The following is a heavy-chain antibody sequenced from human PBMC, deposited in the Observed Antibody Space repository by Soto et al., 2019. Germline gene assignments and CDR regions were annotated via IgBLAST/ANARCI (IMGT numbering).Heavy chain of an antibody. V-gene: IGHV3-7*01. D-gene: IGHD1-26*01. CDR3: ARGSPGSRRLGYMDV. CDR2: INQDGSEI. CDR1: GFTFSSYW. Sequence: GGFLRLSCAASGFTFSSYWMSWVRQAPGKGLEWVANINQDGSEIYYVDSVKGQFTISRDNAKKSLYLQMNSLRAEDTAVYYCARGSPGSRRLGYMDVWGKGTTVTVSS. J-gene: IGHJ6*03.